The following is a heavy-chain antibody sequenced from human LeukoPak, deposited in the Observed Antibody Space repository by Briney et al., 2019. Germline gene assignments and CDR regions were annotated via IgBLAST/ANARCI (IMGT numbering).Heavy chain of an antibody. CDR3: AKVQGSGWYGWFDP. Sequence: PGGSLRLSCAASGFTFDDYAMHWVRQAPGKGLEWVSVISWNSGSIGYADSVKGRFTISRDNAKNSLYLQMNSLRAEDTALYYCAKVQGSGWYGWFDPWGQGTLVTVSS. V-gene: IGHV3-9*01. CDR1: GFTFDDYA. CDR2: ISWNSGSI. D-gene: IGHD6-19*01. J-gene: IGHJ5*02.